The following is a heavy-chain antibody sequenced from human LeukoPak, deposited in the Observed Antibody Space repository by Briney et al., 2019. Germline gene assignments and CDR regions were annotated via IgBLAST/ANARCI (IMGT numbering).Heavy chain of an antibody. J-gene: IGHJ3*02. CDR3: ARDPIVNGALDI. CDR2: ISSGGSTI. D-gene: IGHD2/OR15-2a*01. V-gene: IGHV3-48*03. CDR1: GFTFSSYA. Sequence: PGGSLRLSCAASGFTFSSYAMNWVRQAPGKGLEWVSYISSGGSTIYYADSVKGRFTISRDNARNSLYLQMNSLRAEDTAFYYCARDPIVNGALDIWGQGTMVTVSS.